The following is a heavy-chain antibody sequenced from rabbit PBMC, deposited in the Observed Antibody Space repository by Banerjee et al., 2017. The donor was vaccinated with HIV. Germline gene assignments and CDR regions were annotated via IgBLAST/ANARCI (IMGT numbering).Heavy chain of an antibody. J-gene: IGHJ4*01. CDR1: GFDFSSYG. Sequence: QEQLVESGGGLVQPGGSLKLSCKASGFDFSSYGVSWVRQAPGKGLEWIGYIDPVFGSTYYASWVNGRFTISSHNAQNTLYLQLNSLTAADTATYFCVRDPRYAGYAGYGYAGYFNLWGPGTLVTVS. CDR2: IDPVFGST. D-gene: IGHD6-1*01. CDR3: VRDPRYAGYAGYGYAGYFNL. V-gene: IGHV1S47*01.